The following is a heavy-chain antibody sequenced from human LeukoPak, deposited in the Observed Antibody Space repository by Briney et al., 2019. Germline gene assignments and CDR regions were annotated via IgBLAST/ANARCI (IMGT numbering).Heavy chain of an antibody. Sequence: GGSLRLSCVASGFTFSSHMNWVRQAPGKGLEWVSSISSSSYIYYADSVKGRFTISRDNAKNSLYLQMNSLRAEDTAVYYCARAGMETDPLDYYYYMDVWGKGTTVTVSS. V-gene: IGHV3-69-1*01. D-gene: IGHD5-18*01. CDR2: ISSSSYI. CDR1: GFTFSSH. J-gene: IGHJ6*03. CDR3: ARAGMETDPLDYYYYMDV.